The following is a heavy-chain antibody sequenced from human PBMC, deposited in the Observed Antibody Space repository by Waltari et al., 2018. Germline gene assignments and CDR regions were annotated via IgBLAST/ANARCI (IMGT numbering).Heavy chain of an antibody. CDR3: AFPTYCSGGSCLNYGMDV. V-gene: IGHV1-69*01. D-gene: IGHD2-15*01. J-gene: IGHJ6*02. CDR2: ISPIFGTA. CDR1: GGTFSSYA. Sequence: QVQLVQSGAEVKKPGSSVKVSCKASGGTFSSYAISWVRQAPGQGLEWMGGISPIFGTANYEQKCQGRVTITADESTSTAYMELSSLRSEDTAVYYCAFPTYCSGGSCLNYGMDVWGQGTTVTVSS.